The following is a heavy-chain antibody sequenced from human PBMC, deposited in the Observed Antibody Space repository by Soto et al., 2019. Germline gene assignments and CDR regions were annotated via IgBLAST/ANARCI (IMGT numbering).Heavy chain of an antibody. CDR1: GFTFSSYG. Sequence: GGSLRLSCAASGFTFSSYGMHWVRQAPGKGLEWVAVISYDGSNKYYADSVKGRFTISRDNSKNTLYLQMNSLRAEDTAVYYCKSGVIAARHDGMDVWGQGTTVTVSS. CDR3: KSGVIAARHDGMDV. D-gene: IGHD6-6*01. V-gene: IGHV3-30*03. J-gene: IGHJ6*02. CDR2: ISYDGSNK.